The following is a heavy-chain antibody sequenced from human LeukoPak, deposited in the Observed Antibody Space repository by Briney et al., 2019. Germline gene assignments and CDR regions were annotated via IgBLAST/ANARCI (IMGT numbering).Heavy chain of an antibody. CDR3: ASSETTVVTSLAGGYGY. CDR2: IYYSGST. J-gene: IGHJ4*02. CDR1: GGSISSGDYY. V-gene: IGHV4-30-4*08. D-gene: IGHD4-23*01. Sequence: SETLSLTCTVSGGSISSGDYYWSWIRQPPGKGLEWIGYIYYSGSTYYNPSLKSRVTISVDTSKNQFSLKLSSVTAADTAVYYCASSETTVVTSLAGGYGYWGQGTLVTVSS.